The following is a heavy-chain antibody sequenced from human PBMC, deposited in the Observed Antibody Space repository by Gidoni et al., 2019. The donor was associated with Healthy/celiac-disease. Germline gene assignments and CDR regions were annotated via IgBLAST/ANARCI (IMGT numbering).Heavy chain of an antibody. Sequence: EVQLLESGGGLVQPGGSLRLSCAASGFTFSSYAMSWVRQAPGKGLEWVSAISGSGCSTYYADSVKSRFTISRDNSKNTLYLQMTSLRAEDTAVYYCAKGFSSSWYVPYYGMDVWGQGTTVTVSS. CDR1: GFTFSSYA. V-gene: IGHV3-23*01. J-gene: IGHJ6*02. D-gene: IGHD6-13*01. CDR2: ISGSGCST. CDR3: AKGFSSSWYVPYYGMDV.